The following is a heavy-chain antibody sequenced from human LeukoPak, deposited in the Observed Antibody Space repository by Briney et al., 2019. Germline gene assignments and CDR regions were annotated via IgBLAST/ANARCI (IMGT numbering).Heavy chain of an antibody. V-gene: IGHV1-18*01. D-gene: IGHD5-18*01. J-gene: IGHJ6*03. CDR1: GYTFTSYG. CDR3: ARDNGGTAMAYYYYYYMDV. Sequence: ASVTVSCKASGYTFTSYGISWVRQAPGQGLEWMGWISAYNGNTNYAQKLQGRVTMTRNTSISTAYMELSSLRSEDTAVYYCARDNGGTAMAYYYYYYMDVWGKGTTVAISS. CDR2: ISAYNGNT.